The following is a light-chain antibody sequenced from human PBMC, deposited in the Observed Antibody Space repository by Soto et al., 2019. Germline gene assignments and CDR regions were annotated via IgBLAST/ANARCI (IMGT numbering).Light chain of an antibody. Sequence: AIRMTQSPSSFSASTGDRVTITCRASQGISSYLAWYQQKPGKAPKLLIYAASTLQSGVPSRFSGSGSGTDFTLTISCLQSEYFATYYCQQYYSYPRTFVLGTKVDIK. CDR2: AAS. V-gene: IGKV1-8*01. CDR3: QQYYSYPRT. J-gene: IGKJ1*01. CDR1: QGISSY.